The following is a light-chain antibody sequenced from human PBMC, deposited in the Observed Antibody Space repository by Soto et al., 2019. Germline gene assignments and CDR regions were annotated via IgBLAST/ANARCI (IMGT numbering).Light chain of an antibody. CDR2: KAS. J-gene: IGKJ1*01. CDR3: QTFGT. V-gene: IGKV1-5*03. Sequence: IQMNQSPSTLSASEGDRVTITCRASQSISIWLAWYQQKPGKAPKLLIYKASSLESGVPSRFSGSGSGTEFTRTISSLQPNDFATYTCQTFGTFGQGTNVDIK. CDR1: QSISIW.